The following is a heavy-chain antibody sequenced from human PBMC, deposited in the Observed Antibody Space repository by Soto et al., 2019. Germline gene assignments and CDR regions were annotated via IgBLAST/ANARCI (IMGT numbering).Heavy chain of an antibody. D-gene: IGHD2-21*02. J-gene: IGHJ4*02. V-gene: IGHV1-18*04. CDR2: ISTYNSNT. Sequence: QVQLVQSGGEVKKPGASVKVSCKASGYTFTNYGISWVRQAPGKGLEWLGWISTYNSNTNSAPRLQGRLPMTTDTSTSTAYMELRSLTSDYTAVYYCARDERDSCSGGDCFYFDYWGQGTLVTVSS. CDR3: ARDERDSCSGGDCFYFDY. CDR1: GYTFTNYG.